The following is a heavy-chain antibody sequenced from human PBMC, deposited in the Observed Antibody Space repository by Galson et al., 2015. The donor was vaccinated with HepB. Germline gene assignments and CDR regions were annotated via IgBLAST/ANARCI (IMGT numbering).Heavy chain of an antibody. J-gene: IGHJ4*02. CDR3: ARGRYCTSGACPYYFDN. D-gene: IGHD2-8*01. CDR2: ISAYNGNT. Sequence: SVKVSCKASGYTFTSYGISWVRQAPGQGLEWMGWISAYNGNTNYAQKLQGRVTMTRNTSISTAYMELSSLRSEDTAVYYCARGRYCTSGACPYYFDNWGQGTLVTVSS. V-gene: IGHV1-18*04. CDR1: GYTFTSYG.